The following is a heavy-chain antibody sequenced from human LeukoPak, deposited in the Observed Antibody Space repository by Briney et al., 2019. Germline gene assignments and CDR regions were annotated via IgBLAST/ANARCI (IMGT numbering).Heavy chain of an antibody. CDR3: ARDVYGSGSYSSDY. J-gene: IGHJ4*02. CDR2: INPNSGGT. CDR1: GYTFTGYY. D-gene: IGHD3-10*01. Sequence: ASVKVSCKASGYTFTGYYMHWVRQAPGQGLEWMGWINPNSGGTNYAQKFQGRVTMTRDTSIRTAYMELSRLRSDDTAVYYCARDVYGSGSYSSDYWGQGTLVTVSS. V-gene: IGHV1-2*02.